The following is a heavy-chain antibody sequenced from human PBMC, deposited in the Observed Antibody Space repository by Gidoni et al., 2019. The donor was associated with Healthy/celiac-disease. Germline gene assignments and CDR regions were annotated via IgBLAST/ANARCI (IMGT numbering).Heavy chain of an antibody. V-gene: IGHV1-24*01. D-gene: IGHD3-3*01. CDR2: FDPEDGET. J-gene: IGHJ6*02. CDR3: ATGGAGPKSKIITIFGVVTKRSYYGMDV. CDR1: GYTLTELS. Sequence: QVQLVQSGAEVKKPGASVKVSCKVSGYTLTELSMHWVRQAPGKGLEWMGGFDPEDGETIYAQKFQGRVTMTEDTSTDTAYMELSSLRSEDTAVYYCATGGAGPKSKIITIFGVVTKRSYYGMDVWGQGTTVTVSS.